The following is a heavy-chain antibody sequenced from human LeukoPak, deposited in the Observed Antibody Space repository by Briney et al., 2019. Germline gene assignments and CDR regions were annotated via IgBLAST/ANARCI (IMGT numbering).Heavy chain of an antibody. J-gene: IGHJ6*03. Sequence: GGSLRLSCAASGFTFSSYAMHWVRQAPGKGLEWVAVISYDGSNKYYADSVKGRFTISRDNSKNTLYLQVDSLRAEDTAVYYCARDKYYYMDVWGKGTTVTVSS. CDR1: GFTFSSYA. V-gene: IGHV3-30*01. CDR3: ARDKYYYMDV. CDR2: ISYDGSNK.